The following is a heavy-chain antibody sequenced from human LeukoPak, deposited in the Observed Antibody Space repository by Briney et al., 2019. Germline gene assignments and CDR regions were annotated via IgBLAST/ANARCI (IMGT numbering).Heavy chain of an antibody. CDR1: GGTFSSYA. D-gene: IGHD5-12*01. J-gene: IGHJ3*02. CDR2: IIPIFGTA. CDR3: ARGVASGAFDI. V-gene: IGHV1-69*13. Sequence: VKVSFKASGGTFSSYAISWVRQAPGQGLEWMGGIIPIFGTANYSQKFEGRVTITADESTSTAYMELSSLRSEDTAVYYCARGVASGAFDIWGQGTMVTVSS.